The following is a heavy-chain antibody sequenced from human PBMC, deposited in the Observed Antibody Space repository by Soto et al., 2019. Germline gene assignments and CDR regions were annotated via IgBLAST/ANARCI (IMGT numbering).Heavy chain of an antibody. J-gene: IGHJ5*02. V-gene: IGHV4-59*01. Sequence: SETLSLTCTVSRGSISSDYWSWIRQPPGKGLEWIGNIYSSGSTKYNPSVMSRVTISVDTSKNQLSLKLSSVTAADTAVYYCARDPGSGSYYGWFDPWGQGTQVTVSS. CDR1: RGSISSDY. CDR2: IYSSGST. D-gene: IGHD3-10*01. CDR3: ARDPGSGSYYGWFDP.